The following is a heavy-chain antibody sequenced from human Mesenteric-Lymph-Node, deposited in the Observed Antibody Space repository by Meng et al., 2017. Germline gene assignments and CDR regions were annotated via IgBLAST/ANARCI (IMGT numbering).Heavy chain of an antibody. V-gene: IGHV4-39*07. Sequence: GSLRLSCTVSGGSISSSSYYWGWIRQPPGKGLEWIGEINHSGSTNYNPSLKSRVTISVDTSKNQFSLKLSSVTAADTAVYYCARDPGQWLVLSRVFPDAFDIWGQGTMVTVSS. J-gene: IGHJ3*02. D-gene: IGHD6-19*01. CDR2: INHSGST. CDR3: ARDPGQWLVLSRVFPDAFDI. CDR1: GGSISSSSYY.